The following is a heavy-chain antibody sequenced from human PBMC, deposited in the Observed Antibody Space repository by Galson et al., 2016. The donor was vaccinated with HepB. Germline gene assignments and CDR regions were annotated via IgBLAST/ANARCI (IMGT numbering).Heavy chain of an antibody. CDR2: IYPDDSDT. V-gene: IGHV5-51*01. CDR1: GYSFTSHW. Sequence: QSGADVKKPGESLKISCQVSGYSFTSHWIGGVRQRPGEGLEWMGIIYPDDSDTRYSPSFQGQVTISADKSISTAYRQWSSLKASDTAMYYCARQRSGLSSTSLDYWGQGTLVTVSS. CDR3: ARQRSGLSSTSLDY. D-gene: IGHD3-3*01. J-gene: IGHJ4*02.